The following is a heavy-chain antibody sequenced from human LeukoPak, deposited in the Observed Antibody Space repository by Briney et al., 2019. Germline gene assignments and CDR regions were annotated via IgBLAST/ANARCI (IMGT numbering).Heavy chain of an antibody. CDR1: GYTFTDYY. J-gene: IGHJ6*03. CDR2: INPNSGGT. V-gene: IGHV1-2*02. CDR3: ARNTARITIVGVAKYMHV. Sequence: ASGKVSCKAAGYTFTDYYNHWVRQAPGQGLEWMGWINPNSGGTTSAQTFQVRVTMTRDTSISLAYMELSRLRSDDTAVYYCARNTARITIVGVAKYMHVWGKGTTLSVS. D-gene: IGHD3-3*01.